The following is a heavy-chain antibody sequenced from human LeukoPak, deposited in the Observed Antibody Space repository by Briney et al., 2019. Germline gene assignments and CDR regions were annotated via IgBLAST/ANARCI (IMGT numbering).Heavy chain of an antibody. CDR2: IKEDGSEK. V-gene: IGHV3-7*01. CDR1: GFTFTSYW. CDR3: ARDYGDSI. D-gene: IGHD4-17*01. J-gene: IGHJ4*02. Sequence: GGSLRLSCAASGFTFTSYWMTWVRQAPGKGLEWVANIKEDGSEKHCVDSVKGRFTISRDNAKNSLYLQMNSLRADDTAVYYCARDYGDSIWGQGTLVTVSS.